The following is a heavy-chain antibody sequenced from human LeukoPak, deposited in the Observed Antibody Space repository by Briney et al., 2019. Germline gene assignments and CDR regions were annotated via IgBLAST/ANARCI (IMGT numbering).Heavy chain of an antibody. Sequence: PSETLSLTCAVYGGSFSGYYWSWIRQPPGKGLEWIGEINHSGSTNYNPSLKSRVTISVDTPKNQFSLKLSSVTAADTAVYYCARHSSGWYAMWFDPWGQGTLVTVSS. D-gene: IGHD6-19*01. J-gene: IGHJ5*02. CDR2: INHSGST. CDR1: GGSFSGYY. CDR3: ARHSSGWYAMWFDP. V-gene: IGHV4-34*01.